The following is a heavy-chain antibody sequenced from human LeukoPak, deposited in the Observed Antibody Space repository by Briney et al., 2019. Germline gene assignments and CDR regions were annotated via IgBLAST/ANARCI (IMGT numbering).Heavy chain of an antibody. D-gene: IGHD2-2*01. CDR3: ARAADSCSSTSCYYYYGMDV. J-gene: IGHJ6*02. CDR1: GFTFSGYS. Sequence: PGGSLRLSCAASGFTFSGYSMNWVRQAPGKGLEWVSAISSSSSYIYYADSVKGRFTISRDNAKNSLYLQMNSLRAEDTAVYYCARAADSCSSTSCYYYYGMDVCGQGTTVTVSS. V-gene: IGHV3-21*01. CDR2: ISSSSSYI.